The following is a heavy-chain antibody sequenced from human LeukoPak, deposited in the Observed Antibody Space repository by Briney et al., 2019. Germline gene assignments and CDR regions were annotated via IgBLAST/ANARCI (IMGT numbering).Heavy chain of an antibody. Sequence: AGGSLRLSCAASGFTFSSYGMHWVRQAPGKGLEWVAVIWYDGSNKYCADSVKGRFTISRDNSKNTLYLQMNSLRAEDTAVYYCARVSGPYGYFDPWGQGTLVTVSS. V-gene: IGHV3-33*01. J-gene: IGHJ5*02. CDR1: GFTFSSYG. D-gene: IGHD5-18*01. CDR2: IWYDGSNK. CDR3: ARVSGPYGYFDP.